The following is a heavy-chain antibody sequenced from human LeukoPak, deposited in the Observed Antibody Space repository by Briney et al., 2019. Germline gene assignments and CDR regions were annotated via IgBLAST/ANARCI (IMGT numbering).Heavy chain of an antibody. Sequence: GASVKVSCKASGYTFTGYYMHWVRQAPGQGLEWMGWINPHSGDTNYAQKFQGRVTMTRDTSISTAYMELSRLRSDDTAVYYCARDRVGATIVPPLDWFDPWGQGTLVTVSS. D-gene: IGHD1-26*01. CDR1: GYTFTGYY. CDR2: INPHSGDT. J-gene: IGHJ5*02. CDR3: ARDRVGATIVPPLDWFDP. V-gene: IGHV1-2*02.